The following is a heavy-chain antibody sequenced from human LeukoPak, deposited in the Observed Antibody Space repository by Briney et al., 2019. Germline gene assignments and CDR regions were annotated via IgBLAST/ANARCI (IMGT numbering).Heavy chain of an antibody. CDR3: ARDRAFGSGYDSYYFDY. J-gene: IGHJ4*02. Sequence: GSSVKVSCKASGGTFSSYAISWVRQAPGQGLEWMGRIIPILGIANYAQKFQGRVTITADKSTSTAYMELSSLRSEDTAVYYCARDRAFGSGYDSYYFDYWGQGTLVTVSS. CDR2: IIPILGIA. V-gene: IGHV1-69*04. CDR1: GGTFSSYA. D-gene: IGHD5-12*01.